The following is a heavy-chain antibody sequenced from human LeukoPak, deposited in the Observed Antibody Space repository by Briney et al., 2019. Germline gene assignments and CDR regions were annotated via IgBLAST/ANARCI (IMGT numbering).Heavy chain of an antibody. D-gene: IGHD1-20*01. Sequence: GGSLRLSCVASGVTSGVPFSLDWMHWVRQAPGKGLVWVSHISGDGSLRTYAGSVKGRFTLSRDKAKDTLHLQMDSLGAEATAVYFCATDRFYNLNIWGQGTTVTVSS. J-gene: IGHJ6*02. V-gene: IGHV3-74*01. CDR2: ISGDGSLR. CDR3: ATDRFYNLNI. CDR1: GVTSGVPFSLDW.